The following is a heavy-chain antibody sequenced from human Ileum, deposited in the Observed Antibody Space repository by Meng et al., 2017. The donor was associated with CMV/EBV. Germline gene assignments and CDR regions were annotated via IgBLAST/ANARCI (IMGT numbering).Heavy chain of an antibody. CDR1: GDTFTNYG. J-gene: IGHJ4*02. CDR3: ATSTRPCPNRPGDSSSWYIYY. V-gene: IGHV1-18*01. D-gene: IGHD6-13*01. Sequence: ASVKVSCKASGDTFTNYGISWVRQAPGQGLEWMGWINGYGVNTKYAQKFQGRVTMTTDTSTSTTYMELRRLRSDDTAVYYCATSTRPCPNRPGDSSSWYIYYWGQGTLVTVSS. CDR2: INGYGVNT.